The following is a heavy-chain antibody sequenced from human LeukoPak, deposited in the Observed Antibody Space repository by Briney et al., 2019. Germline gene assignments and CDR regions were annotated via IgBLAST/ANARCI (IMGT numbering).Heavy chain of an antibody. J-gene: IGHJ4*02. CDR3: ARDLTGGYYYVFGY. V-gene: IGHV3-30*03. CDR1: GFTFSSYG. D-gene: IGHD3-22*01. Sequence: GGSLRLSCAASGFTFSSYGMHWVRQAPGKGLEWVAVISYDGSNKYYADSVKGRFTISRDNAKNSLYLQMNSLRAEDTAVYYCARDLTGGYYYVFGYWGQGTLVTVSS. CDR2: ISYDGSNK.